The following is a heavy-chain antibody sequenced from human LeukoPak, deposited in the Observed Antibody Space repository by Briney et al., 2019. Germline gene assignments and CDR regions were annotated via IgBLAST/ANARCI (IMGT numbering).Heavy chain of an antibody. D-gene: IGHD3-9*01. CDR1: GFTFTDYP. Sequence: GGSLRLSCATSGFTFTDYPMNWVRQAPGKGLEWVSNIRTTAEGANYAYYADSVKGRVTISRDDAKNTLYLHMNSLRDDDTAVYYCATDKRYAFDYWGQGILVTVSS. CDR3: ATDKRYAFDY. V-gene: IGHV3-48*02. CDR2: IRTTAEGANYA. J-gene: IGHJ4*02.